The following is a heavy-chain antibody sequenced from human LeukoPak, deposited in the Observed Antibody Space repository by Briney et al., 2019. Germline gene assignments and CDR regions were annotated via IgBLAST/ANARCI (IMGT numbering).Heavy chain of an antibody. J-gene: IGHJ1*01. D-gene: IGHD6-13*01. V-gene: IGHV4-4*02. CDR1: GGSISSSNW. Sequence: SGTLSLTCAVSGGSISSSNWWSWVRQPPGKGLEWIGEIYHSGGTNYNPSLKSRVTISVDKSKNQFSLKLSSVTAADTAVYYCASPTGAAAGTRYFQHWGQGTLVTVSS. CDR3: ASPTGAAAGTRYFQH. CDR2: IYHSGGT.